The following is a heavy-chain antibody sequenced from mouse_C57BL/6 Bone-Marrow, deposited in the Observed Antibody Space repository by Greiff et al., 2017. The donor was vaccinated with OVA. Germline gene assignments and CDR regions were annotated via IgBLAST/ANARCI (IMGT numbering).Heavy chain of an antibody. CDR3: ARSYYYGSSYRFAY. J-gene: IGHJ3*01. Sequence: EVQLQQSGPELVKPGASVKLSCKASGYSFTGYFMNWVMQSHGKSLEWIGRINPYNGDTFYNQKFKGKATLTVDKSSSTAHMELRSLTSDDSAVYYCARSYYYGSSYRFAYWGQGTLVTVSA. CDR2: INPYNGDT. V-gene: IGHV1-20*01. D-gene: IGHD1-1*01. CDR1: GYSFTGYF.